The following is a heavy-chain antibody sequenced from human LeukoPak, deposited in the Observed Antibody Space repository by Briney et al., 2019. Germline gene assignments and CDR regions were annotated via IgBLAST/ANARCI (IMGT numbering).Heavy chain of an antibody. CDR3: AKGAGGFSYYNWFDP. D-gene: IGHD5-18*01. V-gene: IGHV4-39*07. J-gene: IGHJ5*02. CDR2: IYYGGTT. Sequence: SETPSLTCTVSGGSISSSPYYWGWIRQPPGKGLEWIGSIYYGGTTHYNPSLESRVTISVDTSKNQFSLKLASVTAADTAIYYCAKGAGGFSYYNWFDPWGQGTLVTVSS. CDR1: GGSISSSPYY.